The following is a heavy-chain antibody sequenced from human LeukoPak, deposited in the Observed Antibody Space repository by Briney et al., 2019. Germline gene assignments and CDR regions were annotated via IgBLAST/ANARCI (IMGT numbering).Heavy chain of an antibody. J-gene: IGHJ4*02. D-gene: IGHD6-19*01. V-gene: IGHV3-7*01. CDR2: IKQDGSEK. CDR3: ARGGGWGTRRGIDY. Sequence: GGSLRLSCAASGFTFSNAWMSWVRQAPGKGLEWVANIKQDGSEKYYVDSVKGRFTISRDNAKNSLYLQMNSLRAEDTAVYYCARGGGWGTRRGIDYWGQGTLVTVSS. CDR1: GFTFSNAW.